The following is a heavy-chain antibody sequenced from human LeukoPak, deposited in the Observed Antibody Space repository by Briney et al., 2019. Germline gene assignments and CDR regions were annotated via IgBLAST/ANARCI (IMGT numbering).Heavy chain of an antibody. CDR3: ARADSGYYYGSGSYLNAFDI. Sequence: SQTLSLTCTVSGVSMNYYFWNWIRQPAGEGLQWIGRIHSSGTTNYNPSLKSRVTISVDTSKNQFSLKLSSVTAADTAVYYCARADSGYYYGSGSYLNAFDIWGQGTMVTVSS. CDR2: IHSSGTT. CDR1: GVSMNYYF. J-gene: IGHJ3*02. D-gene: IGHD3-10*01. V-gene: IGHV4-4*07.